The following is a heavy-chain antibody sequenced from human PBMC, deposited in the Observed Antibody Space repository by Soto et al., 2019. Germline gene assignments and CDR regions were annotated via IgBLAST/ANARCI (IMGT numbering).Heavy chain of an antibody. CDR2: ISNRGDT. Sequence: EVQLVESGGGLVQPGGSLRLSCTASGFIVSDTYVNWVRQAPGKGLEWVSVISNRGDTHYADSVRGRFSIYRDMSDNTLHLQMNNLRVEDTAVYYCAREPRYCRGGSCSITGDAYDIWGQGTMVTVSS. CDR3: AREPRYCRGGSCSITGDAYDI. J-gene: IGHJ3*02. D-gene: IGHD2-15*01. V-gene: IGHV3-66*01. CDR1: GFIVSDTY.